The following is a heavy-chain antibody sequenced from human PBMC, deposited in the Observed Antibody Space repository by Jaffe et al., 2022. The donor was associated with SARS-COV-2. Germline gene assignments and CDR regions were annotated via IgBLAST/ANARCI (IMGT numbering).Heavy chain of an antibody. CDR2: VYHSGTT. D-gene: IGHD3-16*01. J-gene: IGHJ4*02. V-gene: IGHV4-38-2*02. CDR3: GKERGNKKGPAEY. CDR1: GDSITSGYY. Sequence: QVQLQESGPGLVKPSETLSLTCTVSGDSITSGYYWAWIRQTPGKGLEWIGSVYHSGTTFYNPSLKGRVTISVDTSRNQFSLKLRSVTAADAAVYYCGKERGNKKGPAEYWGQGTLVTVST.